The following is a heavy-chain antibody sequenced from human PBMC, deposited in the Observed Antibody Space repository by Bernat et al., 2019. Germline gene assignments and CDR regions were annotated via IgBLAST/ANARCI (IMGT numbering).Heavy chain of an antibody. CDR1: GFTFSSYS. CDR2: ISSSSSYI. V-gene: IGHV3-21*01. Sequence: EVQLVESGGGLVKPGGSLRLSCAASGFTFSSYSMNWVRQAPGKGLEWVSSISSSSSYIYYADSVKGRFTISRDNAKNSLYLQMNNLRAEDTAVYYCARESVVVTAATFDYWGQGTLVTVSS. D-gene: IGHD2-21*02. J-gene: IGHJ4*02. CDR3: ARESVVVTAATFDY.